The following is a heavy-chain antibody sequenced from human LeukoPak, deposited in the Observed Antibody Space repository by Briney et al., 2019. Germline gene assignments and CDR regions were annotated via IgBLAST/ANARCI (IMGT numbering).Heavy chain of an antibody. Sequence: PSETLSLTCTVSGGSISSYYWSWIRQPPGKGLERIGYIYYSGSTNYNPSPNSRVTISVDTSKNQFSLKLSSVPAADTAVYYCARVRRGYSSGWIDYWGQGTLVTVSS. J-gene: IGHJ4*02. CDR3: ARVRRGYSSGWIDY. D-gene: IGHD6-19*01. V-gene: IGHV4-59*01. CDR1: GGSISSYY. CDR2: IYYSGST.